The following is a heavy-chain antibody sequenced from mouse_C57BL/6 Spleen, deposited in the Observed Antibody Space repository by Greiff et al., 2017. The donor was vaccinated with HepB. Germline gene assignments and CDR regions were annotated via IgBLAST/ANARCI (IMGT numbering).Heavy chain of an antibody. V-gene: IGHV5-4*01. J-gene: IGHJ4*01. CDR2: ISDGGSYT. CDR1: GFTFSSYA. Sequence: EVQLVESGGGLVKPGGSLKLSCAASGFTFSSYAMSWVRQTPEKRLEWVATISDGGSYTYYPDNVKGRFTISRDNAKNNLYLQMSHLKSEDTAMYYCARGKLSMDYWGQGTSVTVSS. CDR3: ARGKLSMDY.